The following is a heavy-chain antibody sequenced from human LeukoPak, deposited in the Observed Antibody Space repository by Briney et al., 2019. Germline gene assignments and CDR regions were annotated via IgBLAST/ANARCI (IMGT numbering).Heavy chain of an antibody. D-gene: IGHD2-21*02. CDR3: ARATYCGGDCYSGAFDI. J-gene: IGHJ3*02. Sequence: PGGSLRLSCAASGFTFSSYAMSWVRQAPGKGLEWVSAISGSGGSTYYADSVKGRYTISRDNSKNTLYLQMNSLRAEDTAVYYCARATYCGGDCYSGAFDIWGQGTMVTVSS. CDR2: ISGSGGST. CDR1: GFTFSSYA. V-gene: IGHV3-23*01.